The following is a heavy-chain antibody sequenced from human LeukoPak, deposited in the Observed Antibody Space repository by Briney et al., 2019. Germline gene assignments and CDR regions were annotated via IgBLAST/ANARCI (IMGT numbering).Heavy chain of an antibody. V-gene: IGHV3-30*18. CDR2: ISYDGSNK. CDR1: GFTFSSYG. CDR3: AKDGPYYDSSGVDY. D-gene: IGHD3-22*01. Sequence: PGGSLRLSCAASGFTFSSYGMHWVRQAPGKGLEWVAVISYDGSNKYYADSVKGRFTIPRDNSKNTLYLQMNSLRAEDTAVYYCAKDGPYYDSSGVDYWGQGTLVTVSS. J-gene: IGHJ4*02.